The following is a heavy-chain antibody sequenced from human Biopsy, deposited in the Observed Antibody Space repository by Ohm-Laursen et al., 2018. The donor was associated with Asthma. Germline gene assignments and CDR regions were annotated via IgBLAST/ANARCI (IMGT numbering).Heavy chain of an antibody. CDR3: ARGQGRGIQLWSLDP. J-gene: IGHJ5*02. CDR2: IHNSGNT. CDR1: GGSIGSDY. D-gene: IGHD5-18*01. Sequence: SETLSLTCPVSGGSIGSDYWSWLRQSPGKGLEWIGYIHNSGNTNYNPSLKSRVTVSLDTSKNHFSLRLSFVTAADTAVYFCARGQGRGIQLWSLDPWGQGILVTVSS. V-gene: IGHV4-59*01.